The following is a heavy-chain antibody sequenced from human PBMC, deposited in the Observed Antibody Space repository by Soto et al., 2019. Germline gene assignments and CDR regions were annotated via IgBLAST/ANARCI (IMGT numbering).Heavy chain of an antibody. CDR1: GGSISSSNW. Sequence: QVQLQESGPGLVKPSGTLSLTCAVSGGSISSSNWWSWVRQPPGKGLEWIGEIYHSGSTNYNPSPKXEVTISVDKSKNQFSLKLSSVTAADTAVYYCARQLARPWFDPWGQGTLVTVSS. V-gene: IGHV4-4*02. CDR3: ARQLARPWFDP. CDR2: IYHSGST. J-gene: IGHJ5*02.